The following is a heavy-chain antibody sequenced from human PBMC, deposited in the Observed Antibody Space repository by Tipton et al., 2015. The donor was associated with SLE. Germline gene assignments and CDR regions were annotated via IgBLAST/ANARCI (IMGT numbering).Heavy chain of an antibody. D-gene: IGHD4-23*01. CDR1: GGSFSGYY. V-gene: IGHV4-34*01. Sequence: TLSLTCAVYGGSFSGYYWSWIRQPPGKGLEWIGEINHSGRTNYYPSLKSRVTISRDTSRNQLSLKLSSVTAADTAVYYCARGGTGDGGNPFDPWGQGTLVTVSS. J-gene: IGHJ5*02. CDR3: ARGGTGDGGNPFDP. CDR2: INHSGRT.